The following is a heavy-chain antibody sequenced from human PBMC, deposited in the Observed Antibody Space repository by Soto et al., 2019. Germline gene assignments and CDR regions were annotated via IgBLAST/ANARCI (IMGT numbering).Heavy chain of an antibody. CDR2: IIPIFGTA. J-gene: IGHJ5*02. Sequence: QVQLVKSGAEVKKPGSSLKFSCKASGGTFSSYAISWVRQAPGQGLEWMGGIIPIFGTANYAQKFQGRVTINADESTSTAYMELSSLRSDDTAVYYCASGSGGSRRWWFDPWGQGTLVTVSS. CDR1: GGTFSSYA. CDR3: ASGSGGSRRWWFDP. V-gene: IGHV1-69*01. D-gene: IGHD2-15*01.